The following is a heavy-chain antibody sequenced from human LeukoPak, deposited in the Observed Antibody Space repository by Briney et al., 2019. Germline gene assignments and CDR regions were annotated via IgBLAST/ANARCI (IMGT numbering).Heavy chain of an antibody. Sequence: SETLSLTCTVSGASISSYYWSWIRQPAGKGLEWIGRIYTSGSTNYNPPLKSRVTIPVDTSKNQFSLKLSSVTAADTAVYYCARAGIAAAGTPFDYWGQGTLVTVSS. D-gene: IGHD6-13*01. CDR1: GASISSYY. CDR3: ARAGIAAAGTPFDY. CDR2: IYTSGST. J-gene: IGHJ4*02. V-gene: IGHV4-4*07.